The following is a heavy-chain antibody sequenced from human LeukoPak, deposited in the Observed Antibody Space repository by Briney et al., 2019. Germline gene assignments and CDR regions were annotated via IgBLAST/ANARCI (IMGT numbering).Heavy chain of an antibody. V-gene: IGHV3-9*01. CDR1: GFTFDDYA. CDR2: ISWNSGSI. J-gene: IGHJ5*02. CDR3: AKDSGAVAHNWFDP. Sequence: PGRSLRLSCAASGFTFDDYAMHWVRQAPGKGLEWVSGISWNSGSIGYADSVKGRFTISRDNAKNSLYLQMNSLRAEGTALYYCAKDSGAVAHNWFDPWGQGTLVTVSS. D-gene: IGHD6-19*01.